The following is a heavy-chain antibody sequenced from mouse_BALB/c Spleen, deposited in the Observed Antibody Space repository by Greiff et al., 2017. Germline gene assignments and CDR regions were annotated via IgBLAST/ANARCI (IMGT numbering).Heavy chain of an antibody. J-gene: IGHJ2*01. CDR1: GYTFTNYW. Sequence: VKLVESGAELVRPGTSVKISCKASGYTFTNYWLGWVKQRPGHGLEWIGDIYPGGGYTNYNEKFKGKATLTADTSSSTAYMQLSSLTSEDSAVYFCARIKYGNYGGYFDYWGQGTTLTVSS. V-gene: IGHV1-63*02. CDR2: IYPGGGYT. CDR3: ARIKYGNYGGYFDY. D-gene: IGHD2-10*02.